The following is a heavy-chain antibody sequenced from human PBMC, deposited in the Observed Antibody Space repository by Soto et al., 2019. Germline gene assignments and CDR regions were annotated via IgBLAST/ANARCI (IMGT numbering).Heavy chain of an antibody. Sequence: QVQLVQSGAEVKKPGSSVKVSCKASGGTFSSYAISWVRQAPGQGLEWMGGIIPIFGTANYAQKFQGRVTITADKSTSTAYMELSSLRSEDTAAYYCASSPKAPVVNWFDPRGQGTLVTVSS. V-gene: IGHV1-69*06. CDR3: ASSPKAPVVNWFDP. CDR2: IIPIFGTA. CDR1: GGTFSSYA. J-gene: IGHJ5*02. D-gene: IGHD2-15*01.